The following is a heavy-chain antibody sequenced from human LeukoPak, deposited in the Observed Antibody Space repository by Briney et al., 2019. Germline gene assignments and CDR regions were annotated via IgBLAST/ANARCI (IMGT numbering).Heavy chain of an antibody. Sequence: GGSLRLSCAASGFTFSSYSMNWVRQAPGKGLEWVAVISYDGSNEYYGDSVKGRFTVSRDNSKNTLYLQMNSLRAEDTAVYYCARAGNIRFDYWGQGTLVTVSS. V-gene: IGHV3-30*03. D-gene: IGHD1/OR15-1a*01. CDR1: GFTFSSYS. CDR3: ARAGNIRFDY. J-gene: IGHJ4*02. CDR2: ISYDGSNE.